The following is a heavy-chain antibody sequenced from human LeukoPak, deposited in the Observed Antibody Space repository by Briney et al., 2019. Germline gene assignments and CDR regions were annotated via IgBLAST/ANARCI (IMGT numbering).Heavy chain of an antibody. CDR1: GFTFSSYA. Sequence: LPGGSLRLSCAASGFTFSSYAMSWVRQAPGKGLEWVSGISGSGGGTYYADSVKGRFTISRDNSKNTLYLQMNSLRAEDTAVYYCAKLHPGHYYYGSVSLDYWGQGTLVTVSS. CDR3: AKLHPGHYYYGSVSLDY. V-gene: IGHV3-23*01. D-gene: IGHD3-10*01. CDR2: ISGSGGGT. J-gene: IGHJ4*02.